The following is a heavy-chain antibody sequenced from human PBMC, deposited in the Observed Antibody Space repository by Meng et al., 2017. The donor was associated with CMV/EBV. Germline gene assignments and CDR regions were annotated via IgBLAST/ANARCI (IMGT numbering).Heavy chain of an antibody. CDR2: INEDGSAT. CDR1: GFIFSNYW. D-gene: IGHD2-15*01. Sequence: GESLKISCATSGFIFSNYWIHWVRQAPGKGLNWVARINEDGSATTYADSVRGRFFVSRDNAKNTADLQMNTVSAEDTAVYYCVKSFYKSLLPGHWGQGIMVTVSS. CDR3: VKSFYKSLLPGH. J-gene: IGHJ4*02. V-gene: IGHV3-74*01.